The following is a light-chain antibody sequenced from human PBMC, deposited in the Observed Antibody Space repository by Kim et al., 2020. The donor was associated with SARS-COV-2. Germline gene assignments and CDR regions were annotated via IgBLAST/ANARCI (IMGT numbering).Light chain of an antibody. CDR2: RAS. Sequence: VSPGERATLSCRASQQIYTYLAWYQQKPGQAPRLLISRASTRATGVPGRLSGSGSGTDFTLTIISLQSEDFAVYYCQQYLNWPLTFGQGTKVDIK. V-gene: IGKV3-15*01. CDR3: QQYLNWPLT. J-gene: IGKJ1*01. CDR1: QQIYTY.